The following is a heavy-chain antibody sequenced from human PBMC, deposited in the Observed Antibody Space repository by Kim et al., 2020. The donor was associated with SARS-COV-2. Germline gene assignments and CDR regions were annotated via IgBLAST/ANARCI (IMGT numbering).Heavy chain of an antibody. D-gene: IGHD4-17*01. J-gene: IGHJ4*02. Sequence: SETLSLTCTVSGASISSDGYYWSWIRQHPGKGLEWIGYIYKSGTTYYNPSLKSRVTISMDTSENQFSLRLSSVTAADTAVYYCARVIRHGDLEYWGQGTLVTVSS. CDR3: ARVIRHGDLEY. CDR1: GASISSDGYY. CDR2: IYKSGTT. V-gene: IGHV4-31*03.